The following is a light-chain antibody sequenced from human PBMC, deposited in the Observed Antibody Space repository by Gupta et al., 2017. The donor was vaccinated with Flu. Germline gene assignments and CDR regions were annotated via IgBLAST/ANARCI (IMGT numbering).Light chain of an antibody. CDR3: QSYDDSLTGPWV. CDR2: ANT. V-gene: IGLV1-40*01. J-gene: IGLJ3*02. CDR1: GSNFGAGYD. Sequence: QSVLPPPPSVSVPPGQRITISCIGSGSNFGAGYDVHWFQHLPGKAPKLLIYANTNRPSGVPDRFSGSKSGTSASLVITGLQADDEATYFCQSYDDSLTGPWVFGGGTKVTVL.